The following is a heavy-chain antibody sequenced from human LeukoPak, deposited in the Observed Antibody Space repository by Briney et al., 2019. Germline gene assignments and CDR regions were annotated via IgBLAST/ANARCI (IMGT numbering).Heavy chain of an antibody. CDR2: INHSGST. CDR3: ARALRGYCSGGSCSYYYGMDV. CDR1: GGSFSGYY. V-gene: IGHV4-34*01. Sequence: SETLSLTCAVYGGSFSGYYWSWIRQPPGKGLEWVGEINHSGSTNYNPSLKSRVTISVDTSKNQFSLKLSSVTAADTAVYYCARALRGYCSGGSCSYYYGMDVWGQGTTVTASS. J-gene: IGHJ6*02. D-gene: IGHD2-15*01.